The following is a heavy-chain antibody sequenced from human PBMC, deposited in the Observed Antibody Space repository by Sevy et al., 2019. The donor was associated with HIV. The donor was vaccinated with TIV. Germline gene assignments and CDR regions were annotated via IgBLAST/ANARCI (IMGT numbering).Heavy chain of an antibody. D-gene: IGHD6-19*01. CDR1: GGSISSSSYY. V-gene: IGHV4-39*01. J-gene: IGHJ3*02. CDR2: IYYSRST. CDR3: ARSMIAVAGIRVAFDI. Sequence: SETLSLTCTVSGGSISSSSYYWGWIRQPPGKGLEWIGSIYYSRSTYYNPSLKSRVTISVDTSKNQFSLKLSSVTAADTAEYYCARSMIAVAGIRVAFDIWGQGTMVTVSS.